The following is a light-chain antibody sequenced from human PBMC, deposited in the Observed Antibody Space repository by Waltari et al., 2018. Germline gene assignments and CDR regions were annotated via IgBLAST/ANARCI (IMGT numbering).Light chain of an antibody. CDR1: QSISSW. J-gene: IGKJ1*01. CDR2: KAS. Sequence: DIQMTQSPSTLSASVGDRVTMTCRARQSISSWLAWYQQKPGKAPKLLIYKASSLESGVPSRFSGSGSLTEFTLTISSLQPDDFATYYCQKYNSYPWTFGQGTKVEIK. CDR3: QKYNSYPWT. V-gene: IGKV1-5*03.